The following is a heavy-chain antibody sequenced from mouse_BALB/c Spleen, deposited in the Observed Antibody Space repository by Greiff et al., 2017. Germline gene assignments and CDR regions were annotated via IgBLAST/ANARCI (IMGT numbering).Heavy chain of an antibody. CDR1: GYSITSDYA. J-gene: IGHJ3*01. D-gene: IGHD2-4*01. CDR3: ARGTTIITTGFAY. CDR2: ISYSGST. Sequence: EVMLVESGPGLVKPSQCLSLTCTVTGYSITSDYARNCLRQFPGNKLEWMGSISYSGSTSYNPSLKSRISNTQNTSKNQFFLKLNSVTTEDTATYYGARGTTIITTGFAYWDRGTRVSVSA. V-gene: IGHV3-2*02.